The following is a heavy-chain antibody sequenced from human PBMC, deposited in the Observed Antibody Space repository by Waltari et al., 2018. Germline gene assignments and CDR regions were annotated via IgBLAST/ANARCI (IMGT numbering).Heavy chain of an antibody. J-gene: IGHJ4*02. CDR2: IYSGGST. D-gene: IGHD6-6*01. CDR1: GFTFSSYA. V-gene: IGHV3-23*03. CDR3: AKDLRGYSSSSFDY. Sequence: EVQLLESGGGLVQPGGSLRLSCAASGFTFSSYAMSWVRQAPGKGLEWVSVIYSGGSTYYADSVKGRVTISRDNSKNTLYLQMNSLRAEDTAVYYCAKDLRGYSSSSFDYWGQGTLVIVSS.